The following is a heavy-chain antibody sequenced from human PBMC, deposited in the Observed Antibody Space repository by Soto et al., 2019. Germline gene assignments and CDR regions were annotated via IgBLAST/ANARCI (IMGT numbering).Heavy chain of an antibody. CDR2: INHSGST. D-gene: IGHD2-15*01. CDR3: ARAAPRYCSGGSCYSGRDY. V-gene: IGHV4-34*01. J-gene: IGHJ4*02. CDR1: GWPFSVLY. Sequence: ASDSLSPTYRPYGWPFSVLYWSGIRQPPGQRLECIVEINHSGSTNCNPSLKSRVTISVDTSKHQFSLKLSSVTAADTAVYYCARAAPRYCSGGSCYSGRDYWGLGTLVTV.